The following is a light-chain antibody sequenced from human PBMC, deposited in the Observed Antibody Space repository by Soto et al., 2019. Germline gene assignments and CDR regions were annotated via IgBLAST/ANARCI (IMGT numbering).Light chain of an antibody. CDR2: KTS. CDR3: QQYDVYPRT. V-gene: IGKV1-5*03. J-gene: IGKJ1*01. Sequence: DIRMTQSPSTLSASVGDRVSITCRASQSINNWLAWYQQKPGKAPKLLIYKTSTLESGVPSRFSGSGSGADFTLPITSVQPDDFATYYCQQYDVYPRTFGQGTKLE. CDR1: QSINNW.